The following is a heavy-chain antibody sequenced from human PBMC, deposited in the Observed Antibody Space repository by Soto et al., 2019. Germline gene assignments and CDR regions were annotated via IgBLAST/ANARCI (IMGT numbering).Heavy chain of an antibody. V-gene: IGHV4-31*03. D-gene: IGHD5-18*01. CDR3: AIFSGTGYSYGGYYYGMDV. Sequence: PSETLSLTCTVSGGSISSGGYYWSWIRQHPGKGLEWIGYIYYSGSTYYNPSLKSRVTISVDTSKNQFSLKLSSVTAADTAVYYCAIFSGTGYSYGGYYYGMDVWGQGTTVTVSS. J-gene: IGHJ6*02. CDR1: GGSISSGGYY. CDR2: IYYSGST.